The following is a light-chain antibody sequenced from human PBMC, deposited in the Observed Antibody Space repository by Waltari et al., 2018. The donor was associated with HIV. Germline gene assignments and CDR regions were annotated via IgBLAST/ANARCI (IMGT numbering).Light chain of an antibody. CDR2: EVS. CDR1: PSDVGGSHY. Sequence: QSGLTQPASVSGSPGQPLTISSTGTPSDVGGSHYVSWYQQHPGKAPNLIIYEVSNLPAGGSNRFSGSKSGNTASLTISGLQHEDETDYYCSSFSSSSTPYVFGTGTKVTVL. CDR3: SSFSSSSTPYV. J-gene: IGLJ1*01. V-gene: IGLV2-14*01.